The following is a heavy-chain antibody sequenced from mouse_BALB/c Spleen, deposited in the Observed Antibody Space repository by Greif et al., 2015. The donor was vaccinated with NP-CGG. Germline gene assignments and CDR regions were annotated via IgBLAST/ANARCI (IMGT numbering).Heavy chain of an antibody. J-gene: IGHJ3*01. V-gene: IGHV1S126*01. Sequence: QVQLQQSGPQLVRPGASVKISCKASSYSFTSYWMHWVKQRPGQGLEWIGMIDPSDSETRLNQKFKDKATLTVDKSSSTAYMQLSSPTSEDSAVYYCASPPYYGYDGVAYWGQGTLVTVSA. CDR2: IDPSDSET. CDR3: ASPPYYGYDGVAY. D-gene: IGHD2-9*01. CDR1: SYSFTSYW.